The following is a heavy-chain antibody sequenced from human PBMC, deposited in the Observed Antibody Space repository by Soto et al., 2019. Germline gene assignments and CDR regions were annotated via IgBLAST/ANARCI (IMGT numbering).Heavy chain of an antibody. J-gene: IGHJ4*02. V-gene: IGHV2-5*02. CDR1: GFSLTTNGVG. CDR2: IYWDDDK. CDR3: AYCGYYSSSWFPDY. D-gene: IGHD6-13*01. Sequence: QITLKESGPSLVKPTQTLTLTCTFSGFSLTTNGVGVGWIRQSPGEALEWLALIYWDDDKRYSPSLKSRLTTNKHTSKNQVVLTMTNTDSVDTATYYCAYCGYYSSSWFPDYWGQGTLVTVSS.